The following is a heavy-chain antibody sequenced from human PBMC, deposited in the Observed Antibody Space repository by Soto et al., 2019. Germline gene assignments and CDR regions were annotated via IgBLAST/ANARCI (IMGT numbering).Heavy chain of an antibody. D-gene: IGHD2-8*01. V-gene: IGHV4-34*01. J-gene: IGHJ3*02. CDR2: INHSGST. CDR3: ARVVWAFDI. CDR1: GGSFSGYY. Sequence: SETLSLTCAVYGGSFSGYYCSWIRQPPGKGLEWIGEINHSGSTNYNPSLKSRVTISVDTSKNQFSLKLSSVTAADTAVYYCARVVWAFDIWGQGTMVIVSS.